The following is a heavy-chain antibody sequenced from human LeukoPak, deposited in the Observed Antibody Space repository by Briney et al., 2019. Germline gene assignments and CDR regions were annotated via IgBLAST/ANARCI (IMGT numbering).Heavy chain of an antibody. Sequence: PGGSLRLSCAASGFTVSSNYMSWVRQAPGKGLEWVSVIYSGGSTYYADSVKGRFTISRDNSKNTLYLQMNSLRAEDTAVYYCARDFLSPMSFYMDVWGKGTTVTVSS. CDR3: ARDFLSPMSFYMDV. D-gene: IGHD3-10*02. CDR2: IYSGGST. CDR1: GFTVSSNY. V-gene: IGHV3-53*01. J-gene: IGHJ6*03.